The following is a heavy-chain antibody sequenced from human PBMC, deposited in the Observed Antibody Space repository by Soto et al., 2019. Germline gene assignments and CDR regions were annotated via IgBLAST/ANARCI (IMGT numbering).Heavy chain of an antibody. V-gene: IGHV3-23*01. J-gene: IGHJ4*02. D-gene: IGHD2-15*01. CDR1: GFTFSSYA. Sequence: DVQLLESGGGLVQPGGSLRLSCAASGFTFSSYAMSWVRQAPGKGLEWVSAISATGGSAFYADSVKGRFTISRDISTNTVFLQIDSLVTEDTAVYYCAKGTTAVYCFDFWGQGTLVTVSS. CDR2: ISATGGSA. CDR3: AKGTTAVYCFDF.